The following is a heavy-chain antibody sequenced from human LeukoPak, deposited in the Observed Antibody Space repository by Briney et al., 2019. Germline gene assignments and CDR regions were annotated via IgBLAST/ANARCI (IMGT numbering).Heavy chain of an antibody. J-gene: IGHJ4*02. Sequence: ASVKVSCKASGYTFTSYGISWVRQAPGQGLEWMGWISAYNGNTNYAQKLQGRVTMTTDTSTSTAYMELRSLRSDDTAVYYCARGGYYDSSGYNPTKNDYWGQGTLVTVSS. V-gene: IGHV1-18*01. CDR2: ISAYNGNT. CDR1: GYTFTSYG. CDR3: ARGGYYDSSGYNPTKNDY. D-gene: IGHD3-22*01.